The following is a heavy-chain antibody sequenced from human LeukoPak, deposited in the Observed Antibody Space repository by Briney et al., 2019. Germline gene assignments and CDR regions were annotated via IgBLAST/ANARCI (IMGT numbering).Heavy chain of an antibody. V-gene: IGHV4-34*01. CDR1: GGSFSGYY. Sequence: SETLSLTCAVYGGSFSGYYWSWIRQPPGKELEWIGEINHSGSTNYNPSLKSRVTISVDTSKNQFSLKLSSVTAADTAVYYCARGDIVVVVAAEVRNFYYGMDVWGQGTTVTVSS. J-gene: IGHJ6*02. CDR2: INHSGST. D-gene: IGHD2-15*01. CDR3: ARGDIVVVVAAEVRNFYYGMDV.